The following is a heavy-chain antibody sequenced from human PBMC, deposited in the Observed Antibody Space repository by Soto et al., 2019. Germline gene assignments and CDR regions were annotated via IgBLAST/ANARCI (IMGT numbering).Heavy chain of an antibody. V-gene: IGHV4-39*02. CDR3: ARRPHYYGYAIDY. CDR2: IYYSGST. J-gene: IGHJ4*02. CDR1: GGSISSSSYY. Sequence: QLQLQESGPGLVKPSETLSLTCTVSGGSISSSSYYWGWIRQPPGKGLEWIGSIYYSGSTYYNPSLKSRVTISVVTSKSDFSLTLRSVTAADTAVYSFARRPHYYGYAIDYWGQGTLVTVSS. D-gene: IGHD3-10*01.